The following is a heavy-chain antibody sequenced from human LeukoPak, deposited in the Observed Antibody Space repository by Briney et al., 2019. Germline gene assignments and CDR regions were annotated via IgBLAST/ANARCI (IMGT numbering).Heavy chain of an antibody. J-gene: IGHJ4*02. CDR3: ARDRNVDYFDY. V-gene: IGHV3-33*01. D-gene: IGHD1-1*01. Sequence: PGRSLRLSCAASGFTFSTYGMHWVRQAPAKGLEWVAVIWYDGSDKYYADSVKGRFTISRDNSKNTLYLQMNSLRAEDTAVYYCARDRNVDYFDYWGQGTLVTVAS. CDR1: GFTFSTYG. CDR2: IWYDGSDK.